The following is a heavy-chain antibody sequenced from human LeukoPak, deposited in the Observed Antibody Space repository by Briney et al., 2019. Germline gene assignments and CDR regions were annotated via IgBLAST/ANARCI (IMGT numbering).Heavy chain of an antibody. CDR3: ARGHNYYDSSGYNDY. V-gene: IGHV1-69*06. J-gene: IGHJ4*02. CDR1: GYTFTSYY. CDR2: IIPIFGTA. Sequence: GASVKVSCKASGYTFTSYYMHWARQAPGQGLEWMGGIIPIFGTANYAQKCQGRVTITADKSTSTAYMELSSLRSVDTAVYYCARGHNYYDSSGYNDYWGQGTLVTVSS. D-gene: IGHD3-22*01.